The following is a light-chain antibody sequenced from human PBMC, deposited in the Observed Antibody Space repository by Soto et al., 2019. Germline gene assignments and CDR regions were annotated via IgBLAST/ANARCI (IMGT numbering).Light chain of an antibody. J-gene: IGLJ3*02. Sequence: QLVLTQSSSASASLGSSVKLTCTLSSGHSSYIIAWHQQQPGKAPRYLMKLEGSGSYIKGSGVPDRFSGSSSGADRYLTISNLQFEDEADYYCETWDFNTRVFGGGTKVTVL. V-gene: IGLV4-60*02. CDR1: SGHSSYI. CDR2: LEGSGSY. CDR3: ETWDFNTRV.